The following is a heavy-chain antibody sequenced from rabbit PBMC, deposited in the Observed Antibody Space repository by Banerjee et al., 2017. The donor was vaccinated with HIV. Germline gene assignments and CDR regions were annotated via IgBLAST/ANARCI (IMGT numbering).Heavy chain of an antibody. CDR2: IGTSSGSA. CDR3: ARDVGGTWYSHFNL. V-gene: IGHV1S40*01. J-gene: IGHJ4*01. D-gene: IGHD5-1*01. Sequence: QSLEESGGDLVKPGASLTLTCTASGFSLITGYYMCWVRQAPGKGLEWIACIGTSSGSAYYASWAKGRFTISKTSSTTVTLQMTSLTAADTATYFCARDVGGTWYSHFNLWGQDTLVTVS. CDR1: GFSLITGYY.